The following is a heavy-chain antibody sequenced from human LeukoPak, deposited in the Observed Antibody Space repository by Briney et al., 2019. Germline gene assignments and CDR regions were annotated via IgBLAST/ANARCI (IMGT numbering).Heavy chain of an antibody. V-gene: IGHV4-34*01. CDR2: INHSGST. CDR1: GGSFSGYY. J-gene: IGHJ6*02. Sequence: SETLSLTCAVYGGSFSGYYWNWIRQPPGKGLEWIGEINHSGSTNYNPSLKSRVTISVDTSKNQFSLKLSSVTAADTAVYYCARYREQWLVRTGKYGMDVWGQGTTVTVSS. CDR3: ARYREQWLVRTGKYGMDV. D-gene: IGHD6-19*01.